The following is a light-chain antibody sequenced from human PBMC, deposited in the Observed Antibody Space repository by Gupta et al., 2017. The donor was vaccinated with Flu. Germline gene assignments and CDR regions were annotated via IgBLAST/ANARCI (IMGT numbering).Light chain of an antibody. CDR1: QVIRNA. V-gene: IGKV1-17*01. CDR2: GAS. J-gene: IGKJ1*01. Sequence: DFQMTQSPSSLSASIGDRVTITCRASQVIRNALGWFQQKPGKVPRRLFYGASSLQSVVPCRFSGSGSRTEFTLTISSLHPEYVATYYCLQHNTYPLTFGRGTKVEI. CDR3: LQHNTYPLT.